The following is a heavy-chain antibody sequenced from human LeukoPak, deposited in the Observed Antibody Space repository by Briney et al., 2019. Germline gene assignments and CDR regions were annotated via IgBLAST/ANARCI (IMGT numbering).Heavy chain of an antibody. CDR2: INANSGGT. V-gene: IGHV1-2*06. CDR1: GYTFADYF. Sequence: ASVKVSCKTYGYTFADYFIHWVRQAPGQGLEWMGRINANSGGTEYEQKFQGRVTMTRDTSISTAYVEVNWLISDDTAIYYCARDVSSTPNWEFDYWGQGTLVTVSS. D-gene: IGHD1-26*01. J-gene: IGHJ4*02. CDR3: ARDVSSTPNWEFDY.